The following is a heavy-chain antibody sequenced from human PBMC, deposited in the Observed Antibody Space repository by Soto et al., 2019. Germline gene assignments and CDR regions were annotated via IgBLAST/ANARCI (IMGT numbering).Heavy chain of an antibody. J-gene: IGHJ4*02. CDR3: ATSPDYRDYVDYFDY. CDR2: IYYSGST. D-gene: IGHD4-17*01. V-gene: IGHV4-39*01. Sequence: PSETLSLTCTVSGGSISSSSYYWGWIRQPPGKGLEWIGSIYYSGSTYYNPSLKSRVTISVDTSKNQFSLKLSSVTAADTAVYYCATSPDYRDYVDYFDYWGQGTLVTVSS. CDR1: GGSISSSSYY.